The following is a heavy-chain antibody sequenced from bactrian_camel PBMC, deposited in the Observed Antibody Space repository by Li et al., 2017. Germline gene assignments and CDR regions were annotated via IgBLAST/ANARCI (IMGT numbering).Heavy chain of an antibody. J-gene: IGHJ6*01. CDR1: GFTFDDSS. Sequence: LVESGGGSVQAGGSLRLSCTASGFTFDDSSMGWYRQAPGKGLEWVSSISSGGTTYYTDSVKGRFTISRDNAKNTVNLQMNSLKPEDTAIYYCVKPAHGASGLSVDAWGRGTQVTVS. V-gene: IGHV3S63*01. CDR3: VKPAHGASGLSVDA. D-gene: IGHD5*01. CDR2: ISSGGTT.